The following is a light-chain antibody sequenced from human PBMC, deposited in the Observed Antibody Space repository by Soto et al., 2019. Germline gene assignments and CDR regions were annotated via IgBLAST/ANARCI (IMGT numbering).Light chain of an antibody. V-gene: IGLV2-14*01. CDR3: SSYATTARRL. CDR2: EVR. CDR1: DDNIGRFDF. J-gene: IGLJ1*01. Sequence: QSALTQPASVSGSPVQSITISCTGTDDNIGRFDFVSWYQQHPDKAPKLLIYEVRKRPSGVSDRFSASKSGNTASLNISGLQAENEGDYYCSSYATTARRLFGTGTNVTVL.